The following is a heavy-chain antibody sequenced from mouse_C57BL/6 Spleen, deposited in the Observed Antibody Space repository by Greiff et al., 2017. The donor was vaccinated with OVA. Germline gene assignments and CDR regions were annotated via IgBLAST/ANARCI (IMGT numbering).Heavy chain of an antibody. CDR3: AREGYYEAMDY. V-gene: IGHV1-54*01. CDR2: INPGSGGT. Sequence: VQLVESGAELVRPGTSVKVSCKASGYAFTNYLIEWVKQRPGQGLEWIGVINPGSGGTNYNEKFKGKATLTADKSSSTAYMQLSSLTSEDSAVYFCAREGYYEAMDYWGQGTSVTVSS. CDR1: GYAFTNYL. J-gene: IGHJ4*01. D-gene: IGHD1-1*01.